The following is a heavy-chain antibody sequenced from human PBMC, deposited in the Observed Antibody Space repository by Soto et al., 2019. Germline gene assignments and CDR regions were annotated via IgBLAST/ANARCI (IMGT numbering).Heavy chain of an antibody. CDR2: IYSSGGT. V-gene: IGHV4-4*07. CDR3: ARDSAAALGYGMDV. J-gene: IGHJ6*02. D-gene: IGHD6-13*01. CDR1: GGSVSNFY. Sequence: SETLSLTCTVSGGSVSNFYWNWIRQSAGKGLEWIGRIYSSGGTNYNPSLKSRVTISVDTSKNQFSLKLSSVTAAHTAVYYCARDSAAALGYGMDVWGQGTTVTVSS.